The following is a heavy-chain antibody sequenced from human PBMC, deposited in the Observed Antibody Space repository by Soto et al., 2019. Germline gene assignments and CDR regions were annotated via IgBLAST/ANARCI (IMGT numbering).Heavy chain of an antibody. CDR2: ISYDGSNK. V-gene: IGHV3-30*18. D-gene: IGHD1-26*01. Sequence: QVQLVESGGGVVQPGRSLRLSCAASGFTFSSYGMHWVRQAPGKGLEWVAVISYDGSNKYYADSVKGRFTISRDNSKNTLYLQMNSLRVEETAVYYCAKGPPEGAQPAGFDYWGQGTLVTVSS. CDR1: GFTFSSYG. J-gene: IGHJ4*02. CDR3: AKGPPEGAQPAGFDY.